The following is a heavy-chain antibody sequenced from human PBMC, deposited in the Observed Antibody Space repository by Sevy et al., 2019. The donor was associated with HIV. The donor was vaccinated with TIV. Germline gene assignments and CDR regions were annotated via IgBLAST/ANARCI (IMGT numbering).Heavy chain of an antibody. J-gene: IGHJ6*02. D-gene: IGHD6-13*01. CDR3: AREERKAAAGTYYYYGMDV. CDR1: GYTFTSYD. V-gene: IGHV1-8*01. Sequence: ASVKVSCKASGYTFTSYDINWVRQATGQGLEWMGWMNPNSGNTGYAQKFQGRVTMTRNTPISTAYMELSSLRSEDTAVYYCAREERKAAAGTYYYYGMDVWGQGTTVTVSS. CDR2: MNPNSGNT.